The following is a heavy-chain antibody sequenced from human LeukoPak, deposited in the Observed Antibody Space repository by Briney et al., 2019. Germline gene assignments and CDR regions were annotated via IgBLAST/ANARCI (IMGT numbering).Heavy chain of an antibody. CDR2: ISSSSSTI. V-gene: IGHV3-48*01. CDR3: ARDVLGPTGDAFDI. Sequence: GGSLRLSCAASGFNFSSYRMNWVRQAPGKGLEGVSYISSSSSTIYYADSVKGRFTISRDNAKNSLYLQMNSLRAEDTAVYYCARDVLGPTGDAFDIWGQGTMVTVSS. J-gene: IGHJ3*02. D-gene: IGHD1-14*01. CDR1: GFNFSSYR.